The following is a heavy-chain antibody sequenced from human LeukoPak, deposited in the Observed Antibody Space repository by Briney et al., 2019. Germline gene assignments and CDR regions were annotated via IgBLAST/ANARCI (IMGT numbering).Heavy chain of an antibody. Sequence: GASVKVSCKASGYAFTSYDINWVRQATGQGLEWMGWVNPNSANTAYAQKFQGRVTMTRNTSVSTAYMELSSLRSEDTAVYYCAIKLSTGGFWGQGTLVTVS. V-gene: IGHV1-8*01. J-gene: IGHJ4*02. CDR1: GYAFTSYD. CDR2: VNPNSANT. CDR3: AIKLSTGGF. D-gene: IGHD2-8*02.